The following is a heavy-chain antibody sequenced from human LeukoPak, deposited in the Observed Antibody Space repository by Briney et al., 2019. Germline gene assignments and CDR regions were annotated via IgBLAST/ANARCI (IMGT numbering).Heavy chain of an antibody. CDR2: IIPIFGTA. J-gene: IGHJ5*02. CDR3: ASEVVAAAGDNWFDP. D-gene: IGHD6-13*01. CDR1: GGTFSSCA. V-gene: IGHV1-69*06. Sequence: ASVKVSCKASGGTFSSCAISWVRQAPGQGLEWMGGIIPIFGTANYAQKFQGRVTITADKSTSTAYMELSSLRSEDTAVYYCASEVVAAAGDNWFDPWGQGTLVAVSS.